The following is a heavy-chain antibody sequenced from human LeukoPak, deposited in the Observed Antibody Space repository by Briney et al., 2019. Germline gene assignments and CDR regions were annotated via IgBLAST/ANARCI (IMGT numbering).Heavy chain of an antibody. V-gene: IGHV3-23*01. Sequence: GGSLRLSCAASGFTFSSNVMSWVRQAPGKGLEWVSGISGSGGITYYADSVKGRFTISRDNSKNTLYLQMNSLRAEDTAVYYCAKYHYDSSGYWYFDLWGRGTLLTVSS. D-gene: IGHD3-22*01. CDR2: ISGSGGIT. CDR3: AKYHYDSSGYWYFDL. CDR1: GFTFSSNV. J-gene: IGHJ2*01.